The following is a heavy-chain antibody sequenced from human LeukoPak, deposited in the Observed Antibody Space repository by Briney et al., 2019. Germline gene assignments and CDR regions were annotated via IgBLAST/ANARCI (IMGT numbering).Heavy chain of an antibody. D-gene: IGHD2-8*01. CDR3: TRTVLDCKNGVCYDY. CDR2: ISPYNGNT. V-gene: IGHV1-18*01. J-gene: IGHJ4*02. CDR1: GYTFTNYG. Sequence: GASVKVSCKTSGYTFTNYGISWVRQAPGQGLEWMGWISPYNGNTIYAQKLQGRVTVTTYTSTSTAYMELRGLRSDDTAVYYCTRTVLDCKNGVCYDYWGQGTLVTVSS.